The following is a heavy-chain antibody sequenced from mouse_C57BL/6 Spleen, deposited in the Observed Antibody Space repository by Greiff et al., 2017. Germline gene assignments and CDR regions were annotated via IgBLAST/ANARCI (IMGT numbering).Heavy chain of an antibody. V-gene: IGHV1-82*01. CDR1: GYAFSSSW. Sequence: VQLQESGPELVKPGASVKISCKASGYAFSSSWMTWVKQRPGKGLEWIGRIYPGDGDTNYNGQFKGKATLTADKSTSTTYMQLSSLTSEDSAVYDCASSNTTLYYYAKDCWGQGASVTVS. D-gene: IGHD2-5*01. CDR2: IYPGDGDT. CDR3: ASSNTTLYYYAKDC. J-gene: IGHJ4*01.